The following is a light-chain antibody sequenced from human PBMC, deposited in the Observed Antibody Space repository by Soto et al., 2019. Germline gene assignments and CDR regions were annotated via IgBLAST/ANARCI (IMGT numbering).Light chain of an antibody. V-gene: IGLV1-44*01. Sequence: QSVLTQPPSASGTPGQRVTLSCSGSSSNIGSNTVNWYQLLPGTAPKLLIYPNNDRPSGVPDRFSGSKSGTSASLAISGLQSEDEADYYCAAWDDSLNGVVFGGGTKVTVL. CDR3: AAWDDSLNGVV. CDR1: SSNIGSNT. CDR2: PNN. J-gene: IGLJ2*01.